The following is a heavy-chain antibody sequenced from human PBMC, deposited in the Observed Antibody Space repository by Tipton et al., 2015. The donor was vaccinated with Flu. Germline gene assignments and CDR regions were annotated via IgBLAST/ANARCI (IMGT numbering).Heavy chain of an antibody. Sequence: RSLRLSCAASGFTFDDYAMHWVRQAPGKGLEWVSGISWNSGSIGYADSVKGRFTISRDNAKNSLYLQMNSLRAEDTALYYCAKDLWSSWSNWYFDLWGRGTLVTVSS. D-gene: IGHD6-13*01. V-gene: IGHV3-9*01. CDR1: GFTFDDYA. CDR2: ISWNSGSI. CDR3: AKDLWSSWSNWYFDL. J-gene: IGHJ2*01.